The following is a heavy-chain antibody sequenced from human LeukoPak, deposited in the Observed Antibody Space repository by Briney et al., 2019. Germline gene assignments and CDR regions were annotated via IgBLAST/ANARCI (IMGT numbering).Heavy chain of an antibody. J-gene: IGHJ4*02. CDR3: ARATLKRYCDWKGDFDY. Sequence: GASVKVSCKASGYTFTNYAMNWVRQAPGQGLEWMGWINTNTGNPTYAQGFTGRFVFSLDTSVSTAYLQVSSLKAEDTAVYYCARATLKRYCDWKGDFDYWGQGTLVTVSS. CDR2: INTNTGNP. D-gene: IGHD3-9*01. V-gene: IGHV7-4-1*02. CDR1: GYTFTNYA.